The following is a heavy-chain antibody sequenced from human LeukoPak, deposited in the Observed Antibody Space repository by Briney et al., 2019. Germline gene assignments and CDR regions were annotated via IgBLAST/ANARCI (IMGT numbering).Heavy chain of an antibody. CDR3: VTDGADYYDSTGYPIYFDY. CDR1: GFTVSSNY. CDR2: IYSGGST. D-gene: IGHD3-22*01. J-gene: IGHJ4*02. Sequence: GGSLRLSCAASGFTVSSNYMSWVRQAPGKGLEWVSVIYSGGSTYYADSVKGRFTISRDNAKNSLYLQMNSLRAEDTAVYYCVTDGADYYDSTGYPIYFDYWGQRTLVTVSS. V-gene: IGHV3-53*01.